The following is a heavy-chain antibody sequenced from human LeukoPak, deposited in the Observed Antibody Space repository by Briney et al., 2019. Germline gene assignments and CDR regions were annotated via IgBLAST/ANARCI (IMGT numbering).Heavy chain of an antibody. J-gene: IGHJ6*03. V-gene: IGHV3-23*01. Sequence: GGSLRLSRAASGFIFNNSVVSWVRQAPGKGLEWVSAIRGSGSSTYYADSVKGRFTISRDNSKNTLYLQMNSLRAEDTAVYYCGTSLRGGNQYYMDVWGKEITVTVSS. CDR3: GTSLRGGNQYYMDV. D-gene: IGHD1-14*01. CDR1: GFIFNNSV. CDR2: IRGSGSST.